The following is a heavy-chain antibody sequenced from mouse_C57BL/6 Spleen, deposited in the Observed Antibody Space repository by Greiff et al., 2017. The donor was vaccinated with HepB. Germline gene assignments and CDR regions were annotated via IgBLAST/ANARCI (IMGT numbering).Heavy chain of an antibody. D-gene: IGHD2-2*01. CDR3: ARGVGYPDYFDY. Sequence: QVQLQQPGAELVRPGSSVKLSCKASGYTFTSYWMHWVKQRPRQGLEWIGNIDPSDSETHYNQKFKDKATLTVDKSSSTAYMQLSSLTSEDSAVYYCARGVGYPDYFDYWGQGTTLTVSS. CDR1: GYTFTSYW. J-gene: IGHJ2*01. CDR2: IDPSDSET. V-gene: IGHV1-52*01.